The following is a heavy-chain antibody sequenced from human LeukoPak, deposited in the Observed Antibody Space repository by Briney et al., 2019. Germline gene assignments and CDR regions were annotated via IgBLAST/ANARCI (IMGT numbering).Heavy chain of an antibody. D-gene: IGHD3-10*01. Sequence: SETLSLTCTVSGYSISSGYYWGWIRQPPGKGLEWIGSIYHSGSTYYNPSLKSRVTISVDTSKNQFSLKLSSVTAADTAVYYCASVGLLWFGELLDWGQGTLVTVSS. V-gene: IGHV4-38-2*02. CDR2: IYHSGST. CDR3: ASVGLLWFGELLD. CDR1: GYSISSGYY. J-gene: IGHJ4*02.